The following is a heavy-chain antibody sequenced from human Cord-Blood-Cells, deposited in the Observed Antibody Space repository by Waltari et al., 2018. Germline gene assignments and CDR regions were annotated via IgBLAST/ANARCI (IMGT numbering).Heavy chain of an antibody. J-gene: IGHJ4*02. CDR1: GGSFRGYY. V-gene: IGHV4-34*01. D-gene: IGHD6-19*01. CDR2: INHSGST. CDR3: ARQYSSGYDY. Sequence: QLQLQQWGAGLLKASEALSLTSAVYGGSFRGYYWSWIRQPPGKGLEWIGEINHSGSTNYNPSLKSRVTISVDTSKNQFSLKLSSVTAADTAVYYCARQYSSGYDYWGQGTLVTVSS.